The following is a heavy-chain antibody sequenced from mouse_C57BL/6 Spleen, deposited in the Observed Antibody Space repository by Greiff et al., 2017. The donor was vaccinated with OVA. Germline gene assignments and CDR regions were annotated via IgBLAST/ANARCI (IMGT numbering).Heavy chain of an antibody. CDR1: GYTFTSYW. CDR3: ARGFDLYAMDY. J-gene: IGHJ4*01. CDR2: IDPSGSYT. V-gene: IGHV1-59*01. Sequence: QVQLQQPGAELVRPGTSVKLSCKASGYTFTSYWMHWVKQRPGQGLEWIGVIDPSGSYTNYNEKFKGKATLTVDKASSTAYMQLSSLTSEDSAVYYCARGFDLYAMDYWGQGTSVTVSS.